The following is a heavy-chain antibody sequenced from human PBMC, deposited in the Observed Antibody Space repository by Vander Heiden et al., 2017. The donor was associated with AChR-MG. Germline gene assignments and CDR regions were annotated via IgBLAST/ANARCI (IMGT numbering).Heavy chain of an antibody. CDR3: ARGNYYYYYPMDV. J-gene: IGHJ6*02. V-gene: IGHV6-1*01. CDR1: GDSVSSKSPA. CDR2: TYYRSKWYN. Sequence: QVQLQQSGPGLVKPSQTLSLTGSISGDSVSSKSPAWNWNRQSPSHSLEWLGRTYYRSKWYNDYAVSVKSRITITPDTSKNQFSLQLNSVTPEDTAVYYCARGNYYYYYPMDVWGQGTTVTVS.